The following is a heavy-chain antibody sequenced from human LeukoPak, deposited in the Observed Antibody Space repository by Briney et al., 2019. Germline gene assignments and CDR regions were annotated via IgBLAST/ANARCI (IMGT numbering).Heavy chain of an antibody. J-gene: IGHJ4*02. CDR3: ASFLDPHSGSYYRDY. CDR1: GYTFTSYA. Sequence: RASVKVSCKASGYTFTSYAMNWVRQAPGQGLEWMGWINTNTGNPTYAQGFTGRFVFSLDTSVSTAYLQISSLKAEDTAVYYCASFLDPHSGSYYRDYWGQGTLVTVSS. CDR2: INTNTGNP. D-gene: IGHD1-26*01. V-gene: IGHV7-4-1*02.